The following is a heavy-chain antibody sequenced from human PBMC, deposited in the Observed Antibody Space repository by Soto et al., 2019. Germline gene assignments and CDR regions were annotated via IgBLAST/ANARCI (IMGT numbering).Heavy chain of an antibody. Sequence: QVQLVESGGGLVQPGRSLRLSCAGSGFTFSTYSVHWVRQAPGKGLEWVAVVSSDGTRTYYADSVKGRFTISRDNSMDTMCMQMNSLRVEDTAVYYCARDVWHCGSNLCYFYGMDVWGQWTTVTVSS. V-gene: IGHV3-30-3*01. CDR2: VSSDGTRT. D-gene: IGHD2-15*01. J-gene: IGHJ6*02. CDR3: ARDVWHCGSNLCYFYGMDV. CDR1: GFTFSTYS.